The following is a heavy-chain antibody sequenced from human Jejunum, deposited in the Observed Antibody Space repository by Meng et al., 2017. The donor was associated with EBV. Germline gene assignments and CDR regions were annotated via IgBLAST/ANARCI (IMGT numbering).Heavy chain of an antibody. CDR1: GYTFTSYD. V-gene: IGHV1-8*01. D-gene: IGHD5-18*01. Sequence: QGALVESGAEVKKPGASMEVSCKASGYTFTSYDINWVRQATGQGFEWMGWMNPTSGNTGYAQKCQGRVTMTRNTSISTAYMELSSLRSEDTAVYYCARGASYGSALPWGQGTLVTVSS. CDR3: ARGASYGSALP. CDR2: MNPTSGNT. J-gene: IGHJ5*02.